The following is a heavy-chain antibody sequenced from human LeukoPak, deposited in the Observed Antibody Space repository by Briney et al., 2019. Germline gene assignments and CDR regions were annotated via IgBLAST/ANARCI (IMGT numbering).Heavy chain of an antibody. CDR3: AKDGITNNDYYYYMDV. CDR2: ISTSSSYI. CDR1: GFTFSTYY. J-gene: IGHJ6*03. D-gene: IGHD3-10*01. Sequence: GGSLRLSCAASGFTFSTYYMNWVRQAPGKGLEWVSSISTSSSYIYYADSVKGRFTISRDNAKNSLYLQINSLRAEDTAVYYCAKDGITNNDYYYYMDVWGKGTTVTISS. V-gene: IGHV3-21*01.